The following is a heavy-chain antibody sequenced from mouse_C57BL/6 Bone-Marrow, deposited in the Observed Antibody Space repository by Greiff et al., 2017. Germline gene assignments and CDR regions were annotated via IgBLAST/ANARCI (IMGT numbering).Heavy chain of an antibody. CDR2: IYPGDGDT. CDR3: ARYGLLLRGFAY. Sequence: VKLQESGPELVKPGASVKISCKASGYAFSSSWMNWVKQRPGKGLEWIGRIYPGDGDTNYNGKFKGKATLTADKSSSTAYMQLSSLTSEDSAVYFCARYGLLLRGFAYWGQGTLVTVSA. CDR1: GYAFSSSW. V-gene: IGHV1-82*01. J-gene: IGHJ3*01. D-gene: IGHD1-1*01.